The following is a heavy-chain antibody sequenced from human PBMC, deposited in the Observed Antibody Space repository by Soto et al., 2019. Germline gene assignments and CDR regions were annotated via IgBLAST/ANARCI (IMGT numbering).Heavy chain of an antibody. J-gene: IGHJ4*02. CDR2: ISYDGSNK. CDR1: GFTFSSYA. V-gene: IGHV3-30-3*01. D-gene: IGHD2-15*01. Sequence: QVQLVESGGGVVQPGRSLRLSCAASGFTFSSYAMHWVRQAPGKGLEWVAVISYDGSNKYYADSVKGRFTISRDNSKNSLYLHMHSLRAEYTAVYYCARGVDIVVVVSSTTFDYFGQGTLVTFSS. CDR3: ARGVDIVVVVSSTTFDY.